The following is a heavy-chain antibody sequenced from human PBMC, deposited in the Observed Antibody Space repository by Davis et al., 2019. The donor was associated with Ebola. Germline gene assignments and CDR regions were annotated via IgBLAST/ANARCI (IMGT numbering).Heavy chain of an antibody. Sequence: AASVKVSCKASGYTFTSYGISWVRQAPGQGLEWMGWISAYNGNTNYAQKLQGRVTMTTDTSTSTAYMELRSLRSDDTAVYYCARDSEEQWVGHLGWFDPWGQGTLVTVSS. D-gene: IGHD6-19*01. CDR2: ISAYNGNT. CDR3: ARDSEEQWVGHLGWFDP. V-gene: IGHV1-18*04. CDR1: GYTFTSYG. J-gene: IGHJ5*02.